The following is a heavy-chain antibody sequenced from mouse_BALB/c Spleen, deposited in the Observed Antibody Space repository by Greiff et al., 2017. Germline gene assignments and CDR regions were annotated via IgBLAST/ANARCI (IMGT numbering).Heavy chain of an antibody. J-gene: IGHJ4*01. CDR3: AGSNYPYYYAMDY. Sequence: EVQLVESGGGLVKPGGSLKLSCAASGFTFSDYYMYWVRQTPEKRLEWVATISDGGSYTYYPDSVKGRFTISRDNAKNNLYLQMSSLKSEDTAMYYCAGSNYPYYYAMDYWGQGTSVTVAS. CDR1: GFTFSDYY. V-gene: IGHV5-4*02. CDR2: ISDGGSYT. D-gene: IGHD2-5*01.